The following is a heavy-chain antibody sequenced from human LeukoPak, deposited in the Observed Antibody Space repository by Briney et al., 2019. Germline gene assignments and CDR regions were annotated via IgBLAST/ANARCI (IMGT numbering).Heavy chain of an antibody. CDR2: IYYSGST. CDR3: ARLALLPDAFDI. V-gene: IGHV4-59*01. J-gene: IGHJ3*02. D-gene: IGHD2-15*01. CDR1: GGSISSYY. Sequence: SETLSLTCTVSGGSISSYYWSWIRQPPGKGLEWIGYIYYSGSTNYNPSLKSRVTISVDTSKNQFSLKLSPVTAADTAVYYCARLALLPDAFDIWGQGTMVTVSS.